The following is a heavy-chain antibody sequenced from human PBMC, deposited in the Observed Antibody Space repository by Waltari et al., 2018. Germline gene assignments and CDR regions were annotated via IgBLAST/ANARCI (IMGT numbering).Heavy chain of an antibody. CDR3: TRGGNYDFWSHSPFVDP. V-gene: IGHV4-34*01. CDR2: VRHPGNT. Sequence: QVQLQQWGAGLLKPSETLSLTCSVSGASFSAYYWGGVRHVPGKGLEWIGQVRHPGNTNYNPSLQSRVAISIDTTSKQFSLKVFSVTAADTGLYFCTRGGNYDFWSHSPFVDPWGQGTQVIVSS. D-gene: IGHD3-3*01. J-gene: IGHJ5*02. CDR1: GASFSAYY.